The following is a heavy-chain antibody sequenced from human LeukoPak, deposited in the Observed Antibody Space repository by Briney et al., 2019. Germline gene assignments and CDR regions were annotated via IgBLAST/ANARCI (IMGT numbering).Heavy chain of an antibody. Sequence: GGSLRLSCSASGLTVTNAWMNWVRQAPGEGLDWVGRIASKTDGGATDYAAPVKGRFTISRDNSKNTLYLQMNSLRAEDTAVYYCAKRPISSSWYDYWGQGTLVTVSS. CDR1: GLTVTNAW. D-gene: IGHD6-13*01. V-gene: IGHV3-15*07. CDR2: IASKTDGGAT. J-gene: IGHJ4*02. CDR3: AKRPISSSWYDY.